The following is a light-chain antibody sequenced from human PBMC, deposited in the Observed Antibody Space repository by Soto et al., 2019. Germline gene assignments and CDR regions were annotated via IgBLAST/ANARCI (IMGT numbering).Light chain of an antibody. Sequence: DIQMTQSPSSLSASVGDRVTITCRASQDMRHDLGWYQQIPGKAAKRLIYDASSLESGVPSRFSGSGSGTDFTLTISSLQPEDFATYYCQQSYSTPPTFGQGTKVEIK. V-gene: IGKV1-39*01. J-gene: IGKJ1*01. CDR2: DAS. CDR3: QQSYSTPPT. CDR1: QDMRHD.